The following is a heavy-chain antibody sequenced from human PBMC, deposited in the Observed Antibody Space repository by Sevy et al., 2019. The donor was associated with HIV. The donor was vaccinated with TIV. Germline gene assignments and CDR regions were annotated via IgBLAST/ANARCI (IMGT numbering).Heavy chain of an antibody. J-gene: IGHJ3*01. CDR3: ARGVAKQQLESF. CDR1: GFTFRDYY. D-gene: IGHD6-13*01. V-gene: IGHV3-11*01. Sequence: GGSLRLSCTASGFTFRDYYMSWIRQAPGKGLEWVSYISSTGSTIYYADSVKGRFTISRDNAKNSLYLQMNSLRAEDTAVYYCARGVAKQQLESFWGQGTMVTVSS. CDR2: ISSTGSTI.